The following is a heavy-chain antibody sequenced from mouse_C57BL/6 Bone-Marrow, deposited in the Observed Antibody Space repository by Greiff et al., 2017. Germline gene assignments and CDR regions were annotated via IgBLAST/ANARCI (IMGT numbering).Heavy chain of an antibody. D-gene: IGHD3-2*02. Sequence: QVHVKQPGAELVRPGSSVKLSCKASGYTFTSYWMHWVKQRPIQGLEWIGNIDPSDSAPHYNQKFKDKATLTVDKSSSTAYMQLSSLTSEDSAGYYCARTIDSSGPWCAYWGQGTLVTVSA. V-gene: IGHV1-52*01. CDR1: GYTFTSYW. J-gene: IGHJ3*01. CDR2: IDPSDSAP. CDR3: ARTIDSSGPWCAY.